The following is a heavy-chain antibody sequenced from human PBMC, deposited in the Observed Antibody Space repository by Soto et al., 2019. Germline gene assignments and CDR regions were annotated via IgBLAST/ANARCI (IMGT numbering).Heavy chain of an antibody. V-gene: IGHV4-34*01. CDR1: GGSFSGYY. Sequence: PSETLSLTCAVYGGSFSGYYWSWIRQPPGKGLEWIGEINHSGSTNYNPSLKSRVTISVDTSKNQFSLKLSSVTAADTAVYYCARTIAVAVHNWFDPWGQGTLVTVSS. D-gene: IGHD6-19*01. J-gene: IGHJ5*02. CDR3: ARTIAVAVHNWFDP. CDR2: INHSGST.